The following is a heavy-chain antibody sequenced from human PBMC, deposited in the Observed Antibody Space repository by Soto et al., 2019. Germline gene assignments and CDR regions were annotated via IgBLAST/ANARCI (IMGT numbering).Heavy chain of an antibody. J-gene: IGHJ4*02. V-gene: IGHV3-23*01. D-gene: IGHD1-26*01. CDR2: LSGFGDKT. CDR3: AKDTYGSGDRGMFDY. CDR1: GFTFSTYA. Sequence: GGSLRLSCAASGFTFSTYAMSWVRQAPGKGLEWVSGLSGFGDKTYYADSVRGRFTISRDNSKNTLYLQMNSLRAEDTALYYCAKDTYGSGDRGMFDYWGQGTLVTVYS.